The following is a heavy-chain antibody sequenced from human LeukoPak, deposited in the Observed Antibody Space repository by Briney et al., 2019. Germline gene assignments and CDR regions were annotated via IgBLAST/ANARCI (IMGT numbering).Heavy chain of an antibody. D-gene: IGHD4-23*01. Sequence: GGSLRLSCAASGFTFTSYWMHWVRQAPGKGLEWVAVISYDGSNKYYADSVKGRFTISRDNSKNTLYLQMNSLRAEDTAVYYCARVPYGGNSHLDYWGQGTLVTVSS. CDR3: ARVPYGGNSHLDY. CDR1: GFTFTSYW. V-gene: IGHV3-30*03. CDR2: ISYDGSNK. J-gene: IGHJ4*02.